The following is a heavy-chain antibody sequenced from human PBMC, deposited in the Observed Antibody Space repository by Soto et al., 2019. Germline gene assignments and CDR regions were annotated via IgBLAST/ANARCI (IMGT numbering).Heavy chain of an antibody. CDR3: ARGGINWYFDL. Sequence: QVQLVQSGAEVKKPGASVKVSCKASGYTFTSYYMHWVRQAPGQGLEWMGIINPSGGSTSYAQKFQGRVTMTRDTSTSTVYMELSSLRSEDTAAYHCARGGINWYFDLWGRGTLVTVSS. D-gene: IGHD3-16*01. V-gene: IGHV1-46*01. CDR1: GYTFTSYY. J-gene: IGHJ2*01. CDR2: INPSGGST.